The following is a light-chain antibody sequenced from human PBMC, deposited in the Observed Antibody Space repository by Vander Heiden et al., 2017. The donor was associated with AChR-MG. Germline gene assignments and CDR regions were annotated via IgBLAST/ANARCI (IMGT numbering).Light chain of an antibody. CDR3: MQGTIT. J-gene: IGKJ5*01. V-gene: IGKV2-28*01. CDR2: LGS. Sequence: DIVMTQSPLSLPVTPGEPASISCRSSQSLLHSNGYNYLDWYLQKPGQSPQLLIYLGSNRASGVPDRFSGSGSGTDFTLKISRVEAEDVGVYYCMQGTITFGQGTRLEIK. CDR1: QSLLHSNGYNY.